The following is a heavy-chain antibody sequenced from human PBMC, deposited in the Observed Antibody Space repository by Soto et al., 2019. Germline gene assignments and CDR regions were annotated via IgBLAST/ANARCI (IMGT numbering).Heavy chain of an antibody. CDR3: ARDQYYYDSSGYSPPDI. V-gene: IGHV1-46*01. J-gene: IGHJ3*02. CDR2: INPSGGST. CDR1: GYTFTSYY. D-gene: IGHD3-22*01. Sequence: ASVKVSCKASGYTFTSYYMHWVRQAPGQGLEWMGIINPSGGSTSYAQKFQGRVTMTRDTSTSTVYMELSSLRSEDTAVYYCARDQYYYDSSGYSPPDIWGQGTMVTVSS.